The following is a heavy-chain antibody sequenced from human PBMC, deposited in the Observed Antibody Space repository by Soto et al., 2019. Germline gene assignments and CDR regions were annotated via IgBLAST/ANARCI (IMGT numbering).Heavy chain of an antibody. CDR2: TWNDGSNK. Sequence: QVQLLESGGGVVQPGRSLRLSCVASGFTFSTYGMHWVRQAPGKGLEWVAMTWNDGSNKYYTDSMKDRFTISRDNSKNTLYLQMNSLTDEDSAVYYCTTELNDMQAFDIWGQGTMVTVSS. V-gene: IGHV3-33*01. CDR3: TTELNDMQAFDI. D-gene: IGHD1-1*01. CDR1: GFTFSTYG. J-gene: IGHJ3*02.